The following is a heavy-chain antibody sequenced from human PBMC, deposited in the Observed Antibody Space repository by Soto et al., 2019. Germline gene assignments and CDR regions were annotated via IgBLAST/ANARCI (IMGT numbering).Heavy chain of an antibody. J-gene: IGHJ4*02. CDR3: ARADPDASVGY. CDR1: GGSMSSHY. V-gene: IGHV4-59*11. D-gene: IGHD3-16*01. Sequence: SETLSFTCTVSGGSMSSHYWTWLQQPPGKGLEWIGYISYSGSTYYNPSLKSRVTISADTSRNQFSLKLSSVIAADTAVYYCARADPDASVGYWGQGTLVTVSS. CDR2: ISYSGST.